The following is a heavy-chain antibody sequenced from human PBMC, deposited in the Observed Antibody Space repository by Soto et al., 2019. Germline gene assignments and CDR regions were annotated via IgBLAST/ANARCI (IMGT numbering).Heavy chain of an antibody. CDR1: GGSISTVDYW. Sequence: QVQLQESGPGLVKPSQTLSLTCTVSGGSISTVDYWWSWIRQSPDMGLEWIGHIYDGGRTYNNPSLERRVTMSVDTSQSQLSLTLSSVSAADTAVYYCARGPSGDNVDSWGQGTLVTVSS. CDR3: ARGPSGDNVDS. CDR2: IYDGGRT. D-gene: IGHD7-27*01. J-gene: IGHJ4*02. V-gene: IGHV4-30-4*01.